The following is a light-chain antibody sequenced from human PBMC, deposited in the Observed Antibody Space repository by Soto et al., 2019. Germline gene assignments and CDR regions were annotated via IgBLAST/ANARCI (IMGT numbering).Light chain of an antibody. CDR1: QDIAIY. Sequence: IQLTQSPASLSASVGDRVTFTCRASQDIAIYLAWYQQKPGEAPNLLIHTASTLHGGVPSRFSGSGSGTEFTLTISSLQSEDFAVYYCQQYNNWPRTFGQGTKVDIK. CDR3: QQYNNWPRT. V-gene: IGKV1-9*01. J-gene: IGKJ1*01. CDR2: TAS.